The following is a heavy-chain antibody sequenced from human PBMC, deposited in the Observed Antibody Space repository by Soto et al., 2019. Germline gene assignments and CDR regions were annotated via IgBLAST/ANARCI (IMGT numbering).Heavy chain of an antibody. V-gene: IGHV3-30-3*01. J-gene: IGHJ4*02. CDR3: ATGHSSGWFYFDY. CDR2: ISYDGSNK. Sequence: QVQLVESGGGVVQSGRSLRLSCAASGFTFSTYAIHWVRQAPGKGLEWVAVISYDGSNKYYADSVKGRFTISRDNSKSTLYLQVNSLRTEDTAVYYCATGHSSGWFYFDYWGQGALVTVSS. CDR1: GFTFSTYA. D-gene: IGHD6-19*01.